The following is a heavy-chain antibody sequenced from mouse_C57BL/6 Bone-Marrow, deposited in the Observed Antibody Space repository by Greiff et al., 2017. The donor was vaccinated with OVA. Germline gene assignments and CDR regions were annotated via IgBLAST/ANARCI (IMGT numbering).Heavy chain of an antibody. J-gene: IGHJ3*01. D-gene: IGHD1-1*01. CDR1: GYTFTSYW. CDR2: IHPSDSDT. Sequence: QVQLQQPGAELVKPGASVKVSCKASGYTFTSYWMHWVKQRPGQGLEWIGRIHPSDSDTNYNQKFKGKATLTVDKSSSTAYMQLSSLTSEDSAVYYCAMGYYGSSYVWLAYWGQGTLVTVSA. V-gene: IGHV1-74*01. CDR3: AMGYYGSSYVWLAY.